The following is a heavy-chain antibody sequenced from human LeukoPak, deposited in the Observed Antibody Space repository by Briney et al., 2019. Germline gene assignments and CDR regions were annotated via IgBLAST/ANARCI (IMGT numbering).Heavy chain of an antibody. CDR2: IRYDGSNK. CDR1: GFTFSSYW. J-gene: IGHJ6*04. Sequence: GGSLRLSCAASGFTFSSYWMHWVRQAPGKGLEWVAFIRYDGSNKYYADSVKGRFTISRDNSKNTLYLQMNSLRAEDTAVYYCAKDTSMVDPMDVWGKGTTVTVSS. D-gene: IGHD2-8*01. CDR3: AKDTSMVDPMDV. V-gene: IGHV3-30*02.